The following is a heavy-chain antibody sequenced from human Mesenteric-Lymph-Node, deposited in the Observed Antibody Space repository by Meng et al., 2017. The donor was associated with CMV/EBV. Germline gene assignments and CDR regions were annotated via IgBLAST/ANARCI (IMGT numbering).Heavy chain of an antibody. CDR2: INPNSGGT. D-gene: IGHD1-26*01. CDR1: GYTFTAYY. Sequence: ASVKVSCKASGYTFTAYYMHWVRQAPGQGLEWMGWINPNSGGTNYAQKFQGRVTMTRDTSISAAYMEVSWLRSDDTAVYYCARDQGSPAWDYYYGLDVWGQGTTVTVSS. CDR3: ARDQGSPAWDYYYGLDV. J-gene: IGHJ6*02. V-gene: IGHV1-2*02.